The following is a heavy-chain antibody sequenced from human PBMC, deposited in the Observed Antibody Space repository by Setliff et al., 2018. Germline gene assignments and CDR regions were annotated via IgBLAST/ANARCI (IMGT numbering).Heavy chain of an antibody. CDR3: ARGGTFRYFDY. V-gene: IGHV4-59*01. D-gene: IGHD5-12*01. CDR1: GGSFTPYY. CDR2: VYYSGTA. Sequence: SETLSLTCTVSGGSFTPYYWSWIRQPPGKGLEWIGYVYYSGTAYYNPSLKSRVTVIVDTSKNQFSLRLSSVTAADTAVYYCARGGTFRYFDYWGQGTPVTVPS. J-gene: IGHJ4*02.